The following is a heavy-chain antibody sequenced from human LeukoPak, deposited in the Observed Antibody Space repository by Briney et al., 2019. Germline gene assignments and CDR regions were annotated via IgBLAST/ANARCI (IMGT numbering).Heavy chain of an antibody. J-gene: IGHJ5*02. CDR2: IRSKAYDGTT. CDR1: GFTFGDYA. Sequence: PGRSLRLSCTASGFTFGDYAMSWVRQAPGKGLEWVGFIRSKAYDGTTEYAASVKGRFTISRDDSKSIAYLQMNSLKTEDTAVYYCTRAPSGYDPNWFDPWGQGTLVTVSS. V-gene: IGHV3-49*04. D-gene: IGHD5-12*01. CDR3: TRAPSGYDPNWFDP.